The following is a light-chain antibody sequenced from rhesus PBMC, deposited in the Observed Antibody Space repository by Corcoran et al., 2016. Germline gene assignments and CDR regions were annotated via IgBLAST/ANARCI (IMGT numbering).Light chain of an antibody. CDR2: GAS. Sequence: EIVMTQSPATLSLSPGERATLSCRASQSVSRYVAWYQQKPEQAPRLLIYGASSRATGIPDRFSGNGSGTAFSLIISSLEPEDVGVYYCQQYNHWNRSFGQGTKVEIK. J-gene: IGKJ2*01. V-gene: IGKV3S9*01. CDR3: QQYNHWNRS. CDR1: QSVSRY.